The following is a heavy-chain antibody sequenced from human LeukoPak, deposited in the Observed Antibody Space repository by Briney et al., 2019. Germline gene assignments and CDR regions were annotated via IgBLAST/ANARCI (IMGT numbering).Heavy chain of an antibody. Sequence: SETLSLTCTVSGGSISSYYWSWIRQPPGKGLEWIGYIYYSGSTNYNPSLKSRVTISVDTSKNQFSLKLSSVTAADTAVYYCARDVEWRGYFDLWGRGTLVTVSS. J-gene: IGHJ2*01. CDR1: GGSISSYY. D-gene: IGHD3-3*01. CDR3: ARDVEWRGYFDL. V-gene: IGHV4-59*01. CDR2: IYYSGST.